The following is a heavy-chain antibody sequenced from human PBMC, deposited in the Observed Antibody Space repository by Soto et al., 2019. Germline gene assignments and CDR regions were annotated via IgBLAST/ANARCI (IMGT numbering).Heavy chain of an antibody. CDR2: ISGSGGST. V-gene: IGHV3-23*01. Sequence: GGSLRLSCAASGFTFSSYAMSWVRQAPGKGLEWVSAISGSGGSTYYADSVKGRFTISRDNSKNTLYLQMNSLRAEDTAVYYCAKFLVAEYYYGSSGYPPDYWGQGTLVTVSS. CDR3: AKFLVAEYYYGSSGYPPDY. D-gene: IGHD3-22*01. J-gene: IGHJ4*02. CDR1: GFTFSSYA.